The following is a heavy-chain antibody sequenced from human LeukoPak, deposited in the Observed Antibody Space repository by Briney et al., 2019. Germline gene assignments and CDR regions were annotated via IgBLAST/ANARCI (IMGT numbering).Heavy chain of an antibody. J-gene: IGHJ4*02. CDR1: GVSITSGGYY. CDR3: ARGLPVSAAVGYFDY. D-gene: IGHD2-15*01. V-gene: IGHV4-31*03. Sequence: SETLSLTCTVSGVSITSGGYYWSWLRHHPGKGLEWIGYISYTENTYYNPSLENRVNISLDTSKNHFSLRLISVTAADTAVYYCARGLPVSAAVGYFDYWGQGSLVTVSS. CDR2: ISYTENT.